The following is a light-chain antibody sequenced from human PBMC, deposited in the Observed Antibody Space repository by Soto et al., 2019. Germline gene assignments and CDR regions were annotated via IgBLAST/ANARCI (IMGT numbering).Light chain of an antibody. J-gene: IGLJ1*01. CDR3: GTWDSSLSAGNYV. Sequence: QPGLKQPPSVSAAPGQKVTISCTGSTSNIGNNYVSWYQQLPGTAPKLLIYENNKRPSGIPDRFSGSKSGTSATLGITGLQTGDEADYYCGTWDSSLSAGNYVFGTGTKVTVL. V-gene: IGLV1-51*02. CDR1: TSNIGNNY. CDR2: ENN.